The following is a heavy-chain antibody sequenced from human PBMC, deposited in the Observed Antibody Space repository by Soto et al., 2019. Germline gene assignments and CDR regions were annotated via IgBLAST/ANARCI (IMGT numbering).Heavy chain of an antibody. CDR2: IYFRGST. V-gene: IGHV4-59*01. CDR3: VRDGGYTGRYAY. Sequence: SETLSLTCTVSGGSISSYYWIWIRQPPGKGLEWIGYIYFRGSTNYNPSLKSRVTISVDTSKNQFSLKLNSATAADTAMYYCVRDGGYTGRYAYWGRGTLVTVSS. D-gene: IGHD6-19*01. J-gene: IGHJ4*02. CDR1: GGSISSYY.